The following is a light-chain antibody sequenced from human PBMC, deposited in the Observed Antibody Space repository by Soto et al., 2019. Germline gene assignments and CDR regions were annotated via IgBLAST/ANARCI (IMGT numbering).Light chain of an antibody. V-gene: IGLV2-23*01. CDR3: YSYAGENLYV. CDR2: EGT. J-gene: IGLJ1*01. Sequence: SALTQPASVSASPGQSITLPCTGTSSDVGSYNLVSWFQQHPGKVPKLLIYEGTKRPSGLSDHFSGSKSGTTASLTISGLQAEDEAHYYCYSYAGENLYVFGTGTKVTVL. CDR1: SSDVGSYNL.